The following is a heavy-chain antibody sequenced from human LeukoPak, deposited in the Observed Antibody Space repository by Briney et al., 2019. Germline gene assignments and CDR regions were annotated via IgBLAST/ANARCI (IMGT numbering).Heavy chain of an antibody. CDR3: ARDHYGSYGMDV. V-gene: IGHV3-21*01. D-gene: IGHD3-10*01. Sequence: GGSLRLSCAASGFTFSSYSMNWVRQAPGKGQEWVSSISGGSSYIYYADSVKGRFTIFRDNAKNSLYLQMNSLRAEDTAVYYCARDHYGSYGMDVWGQGTTVTVSS. J-gene: IGHJ6*02. CDR1: GFTFSSYS. CDR2: ISGGSSYI.